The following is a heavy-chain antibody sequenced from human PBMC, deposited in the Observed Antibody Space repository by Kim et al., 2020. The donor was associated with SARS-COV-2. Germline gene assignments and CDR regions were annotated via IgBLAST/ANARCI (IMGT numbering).Heavy chain of an antibody. V-gene: IGHV2-5*02. D-gene: IGHD3-22*01. CDR3: ARSYYYDSSGHNWFDP. CDR2: IYWDDDK. Sequence: SGPTLVNPTQTLTLTCTFSGFSLSTSGVGVGWIRQPPGKALEWLALIYWDDDKRYSPSLKSRLTITKDTSKNQVVLTMTNMDPVDTATYYCARSYYYDSSGHNWFDPWGQGTLVTVSS. J-gene: IGHJ5*02. CDR1: GFSLSTSGVG.